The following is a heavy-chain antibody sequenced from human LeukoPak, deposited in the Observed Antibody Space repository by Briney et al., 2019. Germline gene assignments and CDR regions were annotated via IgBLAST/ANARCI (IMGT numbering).Heavy chain of an antibody. J-gene: IGHJ3*02. CDR1: GFTFSNYV. Sequence: PGGSLRLSCAASGFTFSNYVISWVRQAPGKGLEGVSGISGSGASTYYADSVRGRFTISRENSKNTVYLQVNSLRAEDTAVYYCAKVSRDNSGSDAFDIWGQGTMVTVSS. D-gene: IGHD3-22*01. CDR2: ISGSGAST. V-gene: IGHV3-23*01. CDR3: AKVSRDNSGSDAFDI.